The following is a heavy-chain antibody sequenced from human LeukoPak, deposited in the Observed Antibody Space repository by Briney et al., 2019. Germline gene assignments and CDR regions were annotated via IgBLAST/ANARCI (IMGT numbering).Heavy chain of an antibody. CDR1: GGSISSYY. CDR2: IYYSGST. D-gene: IGHD3-22*01. J-gene: IGHJ6*02. CDR3: ARSYNSRGYYYYGMDV. Sequence: SETLSLTGTVSGGSISSYYGAWIRQPPGKGLEWIGYIYYSGSTGYNPSLKSRVTISVDTSKNQFSLKLTSVTAADTAVYYCARSYNSRGYYYYGMDVWGQGTTVTVSS. V-gene: IGHV4-59*01.